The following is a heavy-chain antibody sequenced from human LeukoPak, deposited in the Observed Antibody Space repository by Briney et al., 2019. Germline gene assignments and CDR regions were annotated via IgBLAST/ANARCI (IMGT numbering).Heavy chain of an antibody. Sequence: PSETLSLTCTVSGGSISSSSYYWGWIRQPPGKRLEWIGSIYYSGSTYYNPSLKSRVTISVDTSKNQVSLKLSSVTAADTAVYYCAIKELSVFRPPHYFDYWGQGTLVTVSS. CDR1: GGSISSSSYY. CDR2: IYYSGST. D-gene: IGHD3-16*02. J-gene: IGHJ4*02. CDR3: AIKELSVFRPPHYFDY. V-gene: IGHV4-39*01.